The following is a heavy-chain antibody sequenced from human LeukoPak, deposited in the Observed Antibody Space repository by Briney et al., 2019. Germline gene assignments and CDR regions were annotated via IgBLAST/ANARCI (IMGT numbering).Heavy chain of an antibody. CDR2: IYYSGST. D-gene: IGHD3-10*01. V-gene: IGHV4-39*01. CDR1: GGSISSSSYY. J-gene: IGHJ5*02. Sequence: SETLYLTCTVSGGSISSSSYYWGWIRQPPGKGLEWIGSIYYSGSTYYNPSLKSRVTISVDTSKNQFSLKLSSVTAADTAVYYCARRVRGFDPWGQGTLVTVSS. CDR3: ARRVRGFDP.